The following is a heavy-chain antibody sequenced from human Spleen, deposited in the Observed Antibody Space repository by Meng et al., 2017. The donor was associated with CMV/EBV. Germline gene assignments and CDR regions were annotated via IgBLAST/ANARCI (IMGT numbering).Heavy chain of an antibody. CDR1: GGTFSSYA. D-gene: IGHD6-6*01. Sequence: SVKVSCKASGGTFSSYAISWVRQAPGQGLEWMGGIIPLLGIATYAQKFQGRVTITADKSTSTAYMELSSLRSEDTAVYFCASGGYSSSRWGNYYYGMDVWGHGTTVTVSS. V-gene: IGHV1-69*10. CDR2: IIPLLGIA. J-gene: IGHJ6*02. CDR3: ASGGYSSSRWGNYYYGMDV.